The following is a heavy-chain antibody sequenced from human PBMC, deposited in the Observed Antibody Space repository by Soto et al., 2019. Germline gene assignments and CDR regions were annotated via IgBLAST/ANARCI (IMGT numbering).Heavy chain of an antibody. Sequence: LRLSCETSGFSFSVYGMHWVRQAPGKGLEWVAVIWYDASKQFYAASVEGRFTISRDNSKAILYLQMNSLRAEDTAVYYCAAWAEGATEVHWGQGTLVTVSS. J-gene: IGHJ4*02. CDR1: GFSFSVYG. CDR2: IWYDASKQ. CDR3: AAWAEGATEVH. V-gene: IGHV3-33*01. D-gene: IGHD2-15*01.